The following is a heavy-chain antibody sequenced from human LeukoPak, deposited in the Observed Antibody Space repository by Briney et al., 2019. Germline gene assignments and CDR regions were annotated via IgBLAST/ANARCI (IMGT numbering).Heavy chain of an antibody. CDR3: ARDRPNYYGSGSLNAFDI. D-gene: IGHD3-10*01. CDR1: GGSISGYY. V-gene: IGHV4-59*01. CDR2: IYYSGST. Sequence: SETLSLTCTVSGGSISGYYWSRIRQPPGKGLEWIGYIYYSGSTNYNPSLKSRVTISVDTSKNQFSLKLSSVTAADTAVYYCARDRPNYYGSGSLNAFDIWGQGTMVTVSS. J-gene: IGHJ3*02.